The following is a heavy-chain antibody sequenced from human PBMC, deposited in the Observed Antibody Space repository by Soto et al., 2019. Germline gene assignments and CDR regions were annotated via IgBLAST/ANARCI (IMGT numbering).Heavy chain of an antibody. CDR1: VFTFSNAW. CDR2: IKSKTDGGTT. V-gene: IGHV3-15*01. J-gene: IGHJ4*02. D-gene: IGHD2-15*01. Sequence: GGSLRLSCAASVFTFSNAWMSWVRQAPGKGLEWVGRIKSKTDGGTTDYAAPVKGRFTISRDDSKNTLYLQMNSLKTEDTAVYYCTTQDIVVVVAASDYWGQGTLVTVSS. CDR3: TTQDIVVVVAASDY.